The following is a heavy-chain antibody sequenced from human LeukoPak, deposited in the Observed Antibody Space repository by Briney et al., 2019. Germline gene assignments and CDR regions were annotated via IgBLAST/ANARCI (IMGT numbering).Heavy chain of an antibody. CDR3: ARVAGGPLGDAFDI. CDR2: ISAYNGNT. CDR1: GYTFTGYY. D-gene: IGHD4-23*01. J-gene: IGHJ3*02. V-gene: IGHV1-18*04. Sequence: GASVKVSCKASGYTFTGYYMHWVRQAPGQGLEWMGWISAYNGNTNYAQKLQGRVTMTTDTSTSTAYMELRSLRSDDTAVYYCARVAGGPLGDAFDIWGQGTMVTVSS.